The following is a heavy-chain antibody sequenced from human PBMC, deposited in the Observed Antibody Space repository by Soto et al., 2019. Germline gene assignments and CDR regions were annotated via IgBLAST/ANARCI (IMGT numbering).Heavy chain of an antibody. D-gene: IGHD5-12*01. Sequence: SETLSLTCTVSGGSISSSSYYWGWIRQPPGKGLEWIGSIYYSGSTYYNPSLKSRVTISVDTSKNQFSLKLSSVTAADTAVYYCARHRWLRFAQPFDYWGQETLVTVSS. J-gene: IGHJ4*02. CDR3: ARHRWLRFAQPFDY. CDR2: IYYSGST. CDR1: GGSISSSSYY. V-gene: IGHV4-39*01.